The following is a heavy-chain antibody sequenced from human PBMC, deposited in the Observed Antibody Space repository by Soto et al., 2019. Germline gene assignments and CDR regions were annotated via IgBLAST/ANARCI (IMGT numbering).Heavy chain of an antibody. Sequence: ASVKVSCKASGYTFTGYYMHWVRQAPGQGLEWMGWISAYNGNTNYAQKLQGRVTMTTDTSTSTAYMELRSLRSDDTAVYYCAGGNGKGWFDPWGQGTLVTVSS. CDR1: GYTFTGYY. D-gene: IGHD1-1*01. CDR2: ISAYNGNT. CDR3: AGGNGKGWFDP. J-gene: IGHJ5*02. V-gene: IGHV1-18*04.